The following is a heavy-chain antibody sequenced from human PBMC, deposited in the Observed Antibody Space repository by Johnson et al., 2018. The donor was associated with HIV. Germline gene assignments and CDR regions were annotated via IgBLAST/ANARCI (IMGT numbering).Heavy chain of an antibody. J-gene: IGHJ3*02. CDR1: GFTFSNAW. CDR3: TTGQLGGAFDI. CDR2: ISYDGSNK. D-gene: IGHD6-13*01. V-gene: IGHV3-30*03. Sequence: QVQLVESGGGLVKPGGSLRLSCAASGFTFSNAWMSWVRQAPGKGLEWVAVISYDGSNKYYADSVKGRFTISRDSSKKTLYLQMNSLRAEDTAVYYCTTGQLGGAFDIWGQGTMVTVSS.